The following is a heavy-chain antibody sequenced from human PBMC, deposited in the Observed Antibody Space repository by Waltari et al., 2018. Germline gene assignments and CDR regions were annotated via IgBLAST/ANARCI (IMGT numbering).Heavy chain of an antibody. CDR1: GYTFTGYY. D-gene: IGHD6-13*01. CDR2: INPNSCGT. J-gene: IGHJ6*03. V-gene: IGHV1-2*06. CDR3: ARLGRAAAGTYYYYYMDV. Sequence: QVQLVQSGAEVKKPGASVKVSCKASGYTFTGYYMHWVRQAPGQGLGWMGRINPNSCGTNYAQKFQGRVTMTRDTSISTAYMELSRLRSDDTAVYYCARLGRAAAGTYYYYYMDVWGKGTTVTVSS.